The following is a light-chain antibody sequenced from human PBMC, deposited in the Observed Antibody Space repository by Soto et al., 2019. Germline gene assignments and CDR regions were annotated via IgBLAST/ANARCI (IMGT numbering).Light chain of an antibody. Sequence: AIRMTQSPSSFSASTGDRVTITCRASQGISSYLAWYQQKPGKAPKLLIYAASTLQSGVPSRFSGSGSGTDFTLTISCLQSEDFATYYCQQYYSYPRWTFDQGTKVEIK. CDR2: AAS. CDR3: QQYYSYPRWT. J-gene: IGKJ1*01. CDR1: QGISSY. V-gene: IGKV1-8*01.